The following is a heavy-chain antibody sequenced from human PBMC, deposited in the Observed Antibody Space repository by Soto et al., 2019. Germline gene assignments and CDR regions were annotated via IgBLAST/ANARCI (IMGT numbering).Heavy chain of an antibody. D-gene: IGHD6-19*01. CDR1: GGSITRNNHY. V-gene: IGHV4-39*01. Sequence: QLQLQESGPGLVKPSETLSLTGIVSGGSITRNNHYWGWIRQSPGKGLEWIGSILYTGSTNYNPTLKSPVTVSVETFKNQFSLKVSSVTAADTALYYCARLGSSGWYQGSYFDYWGQGTLVTVSS. J-gene: IGHJ4*02. CDR2: ILYTGST. CDR3: ARLGSSGWYQGSYFDY.